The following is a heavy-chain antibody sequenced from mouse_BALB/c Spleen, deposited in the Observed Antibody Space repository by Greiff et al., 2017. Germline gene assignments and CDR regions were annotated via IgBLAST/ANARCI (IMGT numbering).Heavy chain of an antibody. Sequence: QVQLQQPGAELVKPGASVKLSCKASGYTFTSYWMHWVKQRPGQGLEWIGEINPSNGRTNYNEKFKSKATLTVDKSSSTAYMQLSSLTSEDAAVYYCARAEGDAMDYWGQGTSVTVSS. J-gene: IGHJ4*01. V-gene: IGHV1S81*02. CDR3: ARAEGDAMDY. CDR1: GYTFTSYW. CDR2: INPSNGRT.